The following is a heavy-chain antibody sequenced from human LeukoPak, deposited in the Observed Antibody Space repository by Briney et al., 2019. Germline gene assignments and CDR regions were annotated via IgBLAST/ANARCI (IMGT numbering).Heavy chain of an antibody. J-gene: IGHJ4*02. CDR2: IRQGGSEK. Sequence: PGGSLRLSCAASGFTLSRDLMSWVSHAPGKGREWVANIRQGGSEKYYVDSVRGRFTISRDDAENSLSLQMNSVRAEDAAVYYCVREFSRWGFDCWGQGTLVTVSS. CDR3: VREFSRWGFDC. V-gene: IGHV3-7*01. D-gene: IGHD6-13*01. CDR1: GFTLSRDL.